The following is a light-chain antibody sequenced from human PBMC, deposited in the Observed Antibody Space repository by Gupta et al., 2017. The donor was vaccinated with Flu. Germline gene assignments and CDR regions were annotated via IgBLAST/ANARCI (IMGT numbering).Light chain of an antibody. Sequence: IYCRSSQTLVHSDGDTYLNWFQQRPGQSPRRLIYKVSNRDSGVTDGISGSGSGTDFTLKISGVGAEDVGIYYCMQGVHWPYTFGQGTKLEIK. V-gene: IGKV2-30*02. CDR1: QTLVHSDGDTY. J-gene: IGKJ2*01. CDR3: MQGVHWPYT. CDR2: KVS.